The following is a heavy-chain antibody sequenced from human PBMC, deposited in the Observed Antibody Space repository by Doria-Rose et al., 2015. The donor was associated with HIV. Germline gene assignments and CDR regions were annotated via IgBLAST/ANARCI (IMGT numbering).Heavy chain of an antibody. CDR2: IFLDVER. CDR3: ARIKSSRWYHKYYFDF. D-gene: IGHD6-13*01. Sequence: QVTLKESGPVLVKPTETLTLTCTVSGVSLSSPGMGVSWIRQPPGKALEWLAHIFLDVERYYTTSLQSRLTISRGASKSQVVLTMTDMDPVDTATYYCARIKSSRWYHKYYFDFWGQGTLVIVSA. CDR1: GVSLSSPGMG. J-gene: IGHJ4*02. V-gene: IGHV2-26*01.